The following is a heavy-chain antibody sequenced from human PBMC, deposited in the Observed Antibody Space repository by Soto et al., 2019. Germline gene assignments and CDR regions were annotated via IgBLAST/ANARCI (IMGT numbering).Heavy chain of an antibody. V-gene: IGHV4-61*08. D-gene: IGHD3-9*01. CDR2: IYYSGST. Sequence: SETLSLTCTVSGGSISSGDYYWSWIRQPPGKGLEWIGYIYYSGSTNYNPSLKSRVTISVDTSKNQLSLKLSFVTAADTAVYYCARRYGYYFDYWGQGTLVTVSS. CDR3: ARRYGYYFDY. J-gene: IGHJ4*02. CDR1: GGSISSGDYY.